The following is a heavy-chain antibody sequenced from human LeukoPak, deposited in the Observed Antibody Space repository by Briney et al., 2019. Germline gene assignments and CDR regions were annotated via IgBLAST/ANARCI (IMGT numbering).Heavy chain of an antibody. CDR3: ARMEASITIFGVALY. D-gene: IGHD3-3*01. Sequence: ASVKVSCKAAGGTFSSYGISWVRQAPGQGLEWMGWISAYNGNTNYAQKLQGRVTMTTDTSTSTAYMELRSLRSDDTAVYYCARMEASITIFGVALYWGQGTLVTVSS. CDR2: ISAYNGNT. CDR1: GGTFSSYG. J-gene: IGHJ4*02. V-gene: IGHV1-18*01.